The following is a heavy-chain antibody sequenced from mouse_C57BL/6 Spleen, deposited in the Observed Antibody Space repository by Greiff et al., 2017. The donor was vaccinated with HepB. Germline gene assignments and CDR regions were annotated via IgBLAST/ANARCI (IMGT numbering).Heavy chain of an antibody. Sequence: VQLQQSGPELVKPGASVKFSCKASGYTFTSYDINWVKQRPGQGLEWIGWIYPRDGSTKYNEKFKGKATLTVDTSSSTAYMELHSLTSEDSAVYFCARQGNYGSSYVWYFDVWGTGTTVTVSS. J-gene: IGHJ1*03. CDR3: ARQGNYGSSYVWYFDV. CDR1: GYTFTSYD. V-gene: IGHV1-85*01. CDR2: IYPRDGST. D-gene: IGHD1-1*01.